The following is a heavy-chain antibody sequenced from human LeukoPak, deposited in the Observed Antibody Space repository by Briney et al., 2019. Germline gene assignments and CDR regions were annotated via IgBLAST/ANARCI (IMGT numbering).Heavy chain of an antibody. J-gene: IGHJ4*02. Sequence: GGSLRLSCAASGFTFSSHAMHWVRQAPGKGLEWVAVISYDGSNKYYADSVKGRFTISRDNSKNTLYPQMNSLRAEDTAVYYGVASYSGWFDYWGQGTLVTVSS. CDR1: GFTFSSHA. CDR3: VASYSGWFDY. V-gene: IGHV3-30-3*01. D-gene: IGHD6-19*01. CDR2: ISYDGSNK.